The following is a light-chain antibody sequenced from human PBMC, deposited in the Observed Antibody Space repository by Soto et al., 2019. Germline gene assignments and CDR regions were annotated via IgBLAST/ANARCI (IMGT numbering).Light chain of an antibody. Sequence: EIVLTQSPATLSLSPGERATLSCRASQSVSSYLAWYQQKPGQAPRLLIYDASNRATGIPARFSGSGSGTDFTLTISSLEPEDFAVYYCQQRSIPLGFSPGTKVDIK. CDR1: QSVSSY. V-gene: IGKV3-11*01. CDR3: QQRSIPLG. J-gene: IGKJ3*01. CDR2: DAS.